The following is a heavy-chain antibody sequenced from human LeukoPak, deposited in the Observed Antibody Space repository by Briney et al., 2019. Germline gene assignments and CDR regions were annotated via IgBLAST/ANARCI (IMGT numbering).Heavy chain of an antibody. V-gene: IGHV3-74*01. J-gene: IGHJ4*02. D-gene: IGHD4-23*01. CDR2: IANDGSST. Sequence: GGSLRLSCAASGFTFSSYWMNWVRQAPGKGLVWVSRIANDGSSTTYADSVKGRFSISRDNAKNTLYLQMNSLRVEDTAVYYCARGRPHGNDYWGQGTLVTVSS. CDR1: GFTFSSYW. CDR3: ARGRPHGNDY.